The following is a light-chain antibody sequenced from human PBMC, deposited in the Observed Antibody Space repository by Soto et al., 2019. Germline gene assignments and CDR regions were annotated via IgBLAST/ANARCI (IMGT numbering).Light chain of an antibody. CDR3: QQYNNWPPT. V-gene: IGKV3-15*01. J-gene: IGKJ1*01. CDR1: QSVSSN. Sequence: EIVMTQSPATLSVSPGERATLSCRASQSVSSNLAWYQQKPGQAPRLLIYGASTRATGIPARFSGSGSGTEFTLTISSLQXEDFAVYYCQQYNNWPPTFGQGTKVEIK. CDR2: GAS.